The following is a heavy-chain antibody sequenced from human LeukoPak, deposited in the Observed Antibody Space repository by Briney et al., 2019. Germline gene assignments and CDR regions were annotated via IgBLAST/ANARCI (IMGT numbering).Heavy chain of an antibody. Sequence: PGGSLRLSCAASGFTFTSYAMHWVRQAPGQRLEWMGWINAGNGNTKYSQKFQGRVTITRDTSASTAYMELSSLRSEDTAVYYCARAMGGIAAAGIAGGDYDYWGQGTLVTVSS. V-gene: IGHV1-3*01. CDR2: INAGNGNT. CDR1: GFTFTSYA. J-gene: IGHJ4*02. D-gene: IGHD6-13*01. CDR3: ARAMGGIAAAGIAGGDYDY.